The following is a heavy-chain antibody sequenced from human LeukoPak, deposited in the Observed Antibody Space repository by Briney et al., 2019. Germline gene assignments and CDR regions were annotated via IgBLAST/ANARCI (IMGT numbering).Heavy chain of an antibody. CDR2: IYYSGST. V-gene: IGHV4-39*01. Sequence: SETLSLTCSVSGGSISSNNYYWGWIRQPPGKGLEWIGYIYYSGSTYYNPSLKSRVTISVDTSKNQFSLKLSSVTAADTAVYYCARREDGRYTIDYWGQGTLVTVSS. CDR3: ARREDGRYTIDY. D-gene: IGHD5-24*01. CDR1: GGSISSNNYY. J-gene: IGHJ4*02.